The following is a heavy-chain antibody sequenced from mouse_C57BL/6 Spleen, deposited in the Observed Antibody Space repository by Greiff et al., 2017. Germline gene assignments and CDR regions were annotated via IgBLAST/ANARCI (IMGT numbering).Heavy chain of an antibody. J-gene: IGHJ4*01. Sequence: QVQLQQSGAELVKPGASVKLSCKASGYTFTEYTIHWVKQRSGQGLEWIGWFYPGSGSIKYNEKFKDKATLTADKSSSTVYMELSRLTSEDSAVYFCARHEDEGLLNSSGHAMDYWGQGTSVTVSS. CDR1: GYTFTEYT. CDR3: ARHEDEGLLNSSGHAMDY. CDR2: FYPGSGSI. D-gene: IGHD3-2*02. V-gene: IGHV1-62-2*01.